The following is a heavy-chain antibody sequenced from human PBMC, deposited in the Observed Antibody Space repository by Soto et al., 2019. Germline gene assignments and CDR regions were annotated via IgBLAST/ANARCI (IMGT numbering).Heavy chain of an antibody. CDR1: GDSINSNNYY. CDR2: IFYTGST. Sequence: QLQLQESGPGLVKPSETLSLTCSVSGDSINSNNYYWGWIRQPPGKGLEWIGNIFYTGSTFYNPSRTRRVTTTIDTSKNNFSLELRSVTAADTAVYYCARAALLRGGFDFWGPGTMVPVSS. D-gene: IGHD1-26*01. V-gene: IGHV4-39*02. J-gene: IGHJ4*02. CDR3: ARAALLRGGFDF.